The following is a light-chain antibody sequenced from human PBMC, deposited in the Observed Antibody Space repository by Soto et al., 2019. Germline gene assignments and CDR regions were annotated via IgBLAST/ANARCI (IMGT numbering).Light chain of an antibody. V-gene: IGKV1-5*03. J-gene: IGKJ1*01. CDR3: QQYNSYPWT. Sequence: QMTQSPSTLSASVGDRVTITCRASQSISSWLAWYQQKPGKAPKLLIYKASTLESGVPSNFSGSGSGTEFTLTISSLQPEDFATYYCQQYNSYPWTFGQGTKVDNK. CDR2: KAS. CDR1: QSISSW.